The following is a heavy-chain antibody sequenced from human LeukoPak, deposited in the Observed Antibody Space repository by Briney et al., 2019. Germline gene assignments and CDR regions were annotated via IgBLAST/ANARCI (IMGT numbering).Heavy chain of an antibody. V-gene: IGHV3-23*01. D-gene: IGHD2-15*01. CDR1: GFTFSSCA. CDR3: AKERKGYCSGGSCYPTNGMDV. CDR2: ISGSGGST. J-gene: IGHJ6*02. Sequence: GGSLRLSCAASGFTFSSCAMSWVRQAPGKGLEWVSAISGSGGSTYYADSVKGRFTISRDNSKNTLYLQMNSLRAEDTAVYYCAKERKGYCSGGSCYPTNGMDVWGQGTTVTVSS.